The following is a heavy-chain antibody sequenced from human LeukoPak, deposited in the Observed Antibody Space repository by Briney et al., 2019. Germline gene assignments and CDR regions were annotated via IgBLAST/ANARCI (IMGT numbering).Heavy chain of an antibody. J-gene: IGHJ6*02. CDR2: IYSGGNT. V-gene: IGHV3-53*05. D-gene: IGHD3-3*01. CDR1: GFTVSSNY. Sequence: GGSLRLSCAASGFTVSSNYMSWVRQAPGKGLEWVSLIYSGGNTYYADSVKGRFTISRDNSKNTLYLQMNSLRAEDTAVYYCANVYYDFWSGPEFTYYYYYGMDVWGQGTTVTVSS. CDR3: ANVYYDFWSGPEFTYYYYYGMDV.